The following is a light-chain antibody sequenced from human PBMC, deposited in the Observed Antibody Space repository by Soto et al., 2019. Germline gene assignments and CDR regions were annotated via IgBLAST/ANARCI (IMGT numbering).Light chain of an antibody. V-gene: IGKV3D-15*01. J-gene: IGKJ4*01. CDR2: GAS. CDR3: QQYSVWPLT. CDR1: QSVSNN. Sequence: EIVLTQSLATLSVSPGERAALSCRASQSVSNNLAWYQQKPGQPPRLLIFGASTRATGIPARFSGSGSEAEFALTISTLQSEDFAVYYCQQYSVWPLTFGGGTKVEIK.